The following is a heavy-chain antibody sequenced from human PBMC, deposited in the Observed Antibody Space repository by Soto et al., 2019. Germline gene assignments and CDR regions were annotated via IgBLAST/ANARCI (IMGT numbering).Heavy chain of an antibody. CDR1: GYSFTSYW. V-gene: IGHV5-51*01. J-gene: IGHJ6*02. Sequence: PGESLKISCKGSGYSFTSYWIGWVRQMPGKGLEWMGIIYPGDSDTRYSPSFQGQVTISIDRSKNQFSLKLSSVTAADTAVYYCARRSPGGLPGSYYYGMDVWGQGTTVTVSS. CDR3: ARRSPGGLPGSYYYGMDV. CDR2: IYPGDSDT. D-gene: IGHD3-10*01.